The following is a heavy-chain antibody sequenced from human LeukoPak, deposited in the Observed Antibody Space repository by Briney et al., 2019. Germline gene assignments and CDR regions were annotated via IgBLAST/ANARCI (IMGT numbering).Heavy chain of an antibody. CDR1: GFTFSPYS. D-gene: IGHD6-6*01. Sequence: GGSLRLSCAASGFTFSPYSMNWVRQAPGKGLEWVSSISSSSSYIYYADSVKGRFTISRDNVKNPLYLQMNSLRAEDTAVYYCARGIEYSSSSGYYNYYYMDVWGIGTTVTVSS. J-gene: IGHJ6*03. CDR2: ISSSSSYI. V-gene: IGHV3-21*01. CDR3: ARGIEYSSSSGYYNYYYMDV.